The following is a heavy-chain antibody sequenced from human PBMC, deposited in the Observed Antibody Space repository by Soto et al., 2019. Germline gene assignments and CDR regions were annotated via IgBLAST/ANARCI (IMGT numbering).Heavy chain of an antibody. J-gene: IGHJ6*02. Sequence: ASVKVSCEDCGYRLTNYGLSWLRQAPVQGLEWMGWINASNGNTVYAQKLQGRVTMTTDTSTNTAYLDLWTLISDDTAVYYCARSWVTGKGGIDVWGQGTTVTVSS. CDR2: INASNGNT. CDR3: ARSWVTGKGGIDV. V-gene: IGHV1-18*01. CDR1: GYRLTNYG. D-gene: IGHD3-16*01.